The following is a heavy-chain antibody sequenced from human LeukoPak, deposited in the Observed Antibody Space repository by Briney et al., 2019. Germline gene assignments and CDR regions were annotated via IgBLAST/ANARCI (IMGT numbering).Heavy chain of an antibody. CDR2: FDPEDGET. CDR3: ATDPLYYDILTGYYKLSD. D-gene: IGHD3-9*01. CDR1: GYTLTELS. J-gene: IGHJ4*02. Sequence: ASVKVSCKVSGYTLTELSMHWVRQAPGKGLEWMGGFDPEDGETIYARKFQGRVTMTEDTSTDTAYMELSSLRSEDTAVYYCATDPLYYDILTGYYKLSDWGQGTLVTVSS. V-gene: IGHV1-24*01.